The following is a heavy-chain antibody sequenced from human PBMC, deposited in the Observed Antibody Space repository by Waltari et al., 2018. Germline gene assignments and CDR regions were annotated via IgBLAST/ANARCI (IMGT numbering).Heavy chain of an antibody. Sequence: QVQLVESGGGVVQPGGSLRLSCAASGFTFSSYGMHWVRQAPGTGLEWVAFIRDDGSNKYYADTVKGRFTRSRDNSKNTLYLQMNSLGAEDTAVYYCAKDLEVTVVVPAAPMDVWGQGTTVTVSS. D-gene: IGHD2-2*01. CDR2: IRDDGSNK. J-gene: IGHJ6*02. CDR1: GFTFSSYG. V-gene: IGHV3-30*02. CDR3: AKDLEVTVVVPAAPMDV.